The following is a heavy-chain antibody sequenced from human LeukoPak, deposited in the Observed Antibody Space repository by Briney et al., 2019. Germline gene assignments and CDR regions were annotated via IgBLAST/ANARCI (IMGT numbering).Heavy chain of an antibody. CDR3: ARGNGPRLYFDY. CDR1: GFTFSSYG. CDR2: IWYDGSNK. J-gene: IGHJ4*02. D-gene: IGHD2-8*01. Sequence: GGSLRLSCAASGFTFSSYGMHWVRQAPGKGLEWVAVIWYDGSNKYYADSVKGRFTISRDNSKNTLYLQMNSLRAEDTAVYYCARGNGPRLYFDYWGQGTLVTVSS. V-gene: IGHV3-33*08.